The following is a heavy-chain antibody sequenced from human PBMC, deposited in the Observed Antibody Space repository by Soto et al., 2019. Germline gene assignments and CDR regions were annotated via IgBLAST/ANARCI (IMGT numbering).Heavy chain of an antibody. CDR2: INVYNGNT. Sequence: DSVKVSCKASGYTFTNYGINWVRQAPGQGLEWMGWINVYNGNTNYAQSLQGRVTMTTDTSTNTAYMELRSLRSDDTAVYYCARDPPSPALSSDYGMDVWGQGNTVYVS. V-gene: IGHV1-18*01. J-gene: IGHJ6*02. CDR1: GYTFTNYG. CDR3: ARDPPSPALSSDYGMDV.